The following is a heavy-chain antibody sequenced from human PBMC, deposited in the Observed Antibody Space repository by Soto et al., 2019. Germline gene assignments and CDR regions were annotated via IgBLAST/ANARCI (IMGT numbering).Heavy chain of an antibody. CDR2: FLPLFGTT. J-gene: IGHJ4*02. CDR3: ARVYWDDDSSVYHLQF. Sequence: SVKVSCKASGVTFNNSAFSWVRQAPGQGLEWMGGFLPLFGTTNHAQKFQGRLSITADESTSTAYMHLSSLRSEDTAIYYCARVYWDDDSSVYHLQFWGEGTLVTV. V-gene: IGHV1-69*13. D-gene: IGHD3-22*01. CDR1: GVTFNNSA.